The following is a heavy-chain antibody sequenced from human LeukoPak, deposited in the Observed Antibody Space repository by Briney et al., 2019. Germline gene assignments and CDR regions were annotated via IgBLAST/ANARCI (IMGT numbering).Heavy chain of an antibody. CDR1: GFTFSSYA. D-gene: IGHD3/OR15-3a*01. Sequence: GGSLRLSCAASGFTFSSYAMSWVRQAPGKGLEWVSAISGSGGSTYYADSVKGRFTIARDNSKNTLYLQMNSLRAEETAVYYCAKSRGLVHAFDIWGQGTMVTVSS. J-gene: IGHJ3*02. V-gene: IGHV3-23*01. CDR3: AKSRGLVHAFDI. CDR2: ISGSGGST.